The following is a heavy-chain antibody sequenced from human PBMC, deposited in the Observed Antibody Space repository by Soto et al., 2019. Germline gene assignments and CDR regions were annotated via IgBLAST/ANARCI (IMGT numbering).Heavy chain of an antibody. CDR1: GFTFSDYY. CDR2: ISSSGSTI. Sequence: GGSLRLSCAASGFTFSDYYMSWIRQAPGKGLEWVSYISSSGSTIYYADSVKGRFTISRDNAKNSLYLQMNSLRAEDTAVYYCARDNQPKTYYDFWSGYHTAYYYYYMDVWGKGTTVTVSS. V-gene: IGHV3-11*01. J-gene: IGHJ6*03. CDR3: ARDNQPKTYYDFWSGYHTAYYYYYMDV. D-gene: IGHD3-3*01.